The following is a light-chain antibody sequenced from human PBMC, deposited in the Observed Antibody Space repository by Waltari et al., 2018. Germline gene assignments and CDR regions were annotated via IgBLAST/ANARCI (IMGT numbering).Light chain of an antibody. CDR3: QSYDSSARV. CDR2: EDN. V-gene: IGLV6-57*04. J-gene: IGLJ2*01. CDR1: SGSIASNY. Sequence: NFMLTQPHSVSESPGKTVTISCTSSSGSIASNYVQWFQQRPGSATTTVIYEDNQRPSGVPARFSGSIASSSNSASLTISGLKTEDEADYYCQSYDSSARVFGGGTKLTVL.